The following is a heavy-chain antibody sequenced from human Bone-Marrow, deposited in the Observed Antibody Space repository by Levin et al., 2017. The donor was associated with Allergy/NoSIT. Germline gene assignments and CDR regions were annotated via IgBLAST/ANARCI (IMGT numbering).Heavy chain of an antibody. V-gene: IGHV3-11*01. CDR2: ISSSGSTI. CDR1: GFTFSDYY. D-gene: IGHD3-3*01. Sequence: SCAASGFTFSDYYMSWIRQAPGKGLEWVSSISSSGSTIYYADSVKGRFTISRDNAKNSLYLQMNSLRAEDTAVYYCARDRSDYDFWSGYYTVFDYWGQGTLVTVSS. J-gene: IGHJ4*02. CDR3: ARDRSDYDFWSGYYTVFDY.